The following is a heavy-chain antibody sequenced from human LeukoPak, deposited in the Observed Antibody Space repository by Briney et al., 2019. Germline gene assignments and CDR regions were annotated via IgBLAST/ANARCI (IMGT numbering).Heavy chain of an antibody. J-gene: IGHJ4*02. CDR2: INFSGGNA. V-gene: IGHV3-21*01. D-gene: IGHD4-17*01. CDR3: ARLYGYGDLYYFGY. CDR1: GFTFSTFA. Sequence: GGSLRLSCAASGFTFSTFAMTWVRQAPGKGLEWVSTINFSGGNAYYADSVKGRFTISRDNAKNSLYLQMNSLRADDTAVYYCARLYGYGDLYYFGYWGQGSLVTVPS.